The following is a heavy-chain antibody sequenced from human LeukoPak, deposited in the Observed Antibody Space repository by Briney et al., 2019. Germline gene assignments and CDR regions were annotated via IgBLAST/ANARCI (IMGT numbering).Heavy chain of an antibody. CDR3: ASTNDYADENY. J-gene: IGHJ4*02. V-gene: IGHV3-74*01. CDR1: GFTFSKYW. CDR2: INRDGSNT. Sequence: GGSLRLSCAASGFTFSKYWVHWVRKAPGKGLVWVSRINRDGSNTNYAHSVKGRFTVSRDKTKNTLFLQMNNARAEDTAVYYCASTNDYADENYWGQGTLVTAYS. D-gene: IGHD4-17*01.